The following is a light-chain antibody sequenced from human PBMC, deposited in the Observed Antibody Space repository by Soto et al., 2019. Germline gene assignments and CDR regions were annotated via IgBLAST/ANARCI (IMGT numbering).Light chain of an antibody. V-gene: IGKV1-17*01. Sequence: DIQLTQNPSSRSASVGDRVIITCRASQSIRNYLNWYQQKPGKAPKRLIYAASSLQSGVPSRFSGSGSGTEFTLTISSLQPEDFATYYCLQHNSYPLTFGGGTKVDIK. CDR1: QSIRNY. J-gene: IGKJ4*01. CDR3: LQHNSYPLT. CDR2: AAS.